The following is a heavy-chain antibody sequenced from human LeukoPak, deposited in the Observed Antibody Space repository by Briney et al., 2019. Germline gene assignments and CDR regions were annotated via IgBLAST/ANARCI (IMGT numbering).Heavy chain of an antibody. V-gene: IGHV3-48*01. J-gene: IGHJ4*02. CDR1: GFTFSSYS. CDR2: ISSSSSTI. CDR3: AREDTVTTVRGFDY. Sequence: GGSLRLSCAASGFTFSSYSMSWVRQAPGKGLEWVSYISSSSSTIYYADSVKGRFTISRDNAKNSLYLQMNSLRAEDTAVYYCAREDTVTTVRGFDYWGQGTLVTVSS. D-gene: IGHD4-11*01.